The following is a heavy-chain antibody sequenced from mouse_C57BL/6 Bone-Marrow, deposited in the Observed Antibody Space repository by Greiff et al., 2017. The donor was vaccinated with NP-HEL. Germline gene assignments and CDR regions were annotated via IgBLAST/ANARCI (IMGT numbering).Heavy chain of an antibody. D-gene: IGHD1-1*01. V-gene: IGHV1-15*01. CDR1: GYTFTDYE. J-gene: IGHJ3*01. CDR2: IDPETGGT. CDR3: TREGYGIAY. Sequence: VGPGASVTLSCKASGYTFTDYEMHWVKQTPVHGLEWIGAIDPETGGTAYNQKFKGKAILTADKSSSTAYMELRSLTSEDSAVYYCTREGYGIAYWGQGTLVTVSA.